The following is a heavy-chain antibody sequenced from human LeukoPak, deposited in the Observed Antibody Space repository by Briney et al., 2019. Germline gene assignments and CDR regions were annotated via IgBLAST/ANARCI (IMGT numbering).Heavy chain of an antibody. CDR1: GYTFTSYG. V-gene: IGHV1-18*01. CDR3: ARDLKYYDSSGYYFHWYFDL. J-gene: IGHJ2*01. Sequence: ASVKVSCKASGYTFTSYGISWVRQAPGQGLEWMGWISAYNGITNYAQKLQGRVTMTTDTSTSTAYMELRSLRSDDTAVYHCARDLKYYDSSGYYFHWYFDLWGRGTLVTVSS. D-gene: IGHD3-22*01. CDR2: ISAYNGIT.